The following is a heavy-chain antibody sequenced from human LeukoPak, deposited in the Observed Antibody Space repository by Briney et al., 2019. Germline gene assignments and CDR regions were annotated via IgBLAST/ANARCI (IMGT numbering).Heavy chain of an antibody. D-gene: IGHD5-18*01. J-gene: IGHJ4*02. CDR1: GGTFSSYA. V-gene: IGHV1-69*05. Sequence: SVKVSCKASGGTFSSYAISWVRQAPGQGLEWMGRIIPIFGTANYAQKFQGRVTITTDESTSTAYMELGSLRSEDTAVYYCAREWIQLWLEKVRYFDYWGQGTLVTVSS. CDR2: IIPIFGTA. CDR3: AREWIQLWLEKVRYFDY.